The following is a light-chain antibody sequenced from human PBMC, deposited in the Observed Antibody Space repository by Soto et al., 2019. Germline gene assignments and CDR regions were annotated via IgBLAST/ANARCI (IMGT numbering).Light chain of an antibody. V-gene: IGKV3-15*01. CDR2: GAS. Sequence: IVMTQSPATLSVSPGERATVPCRASQSVRNNLAWYQQKPGQAPRLLIYGASTRATGIPARFSGSGYGTEFTLTISSLQSDDFATYYCQQRSNWPITFGQGTRLEI. CDR1: QSVRNN. J-gene: IGKJ5*01. CDR3: QQRSNWPIT.